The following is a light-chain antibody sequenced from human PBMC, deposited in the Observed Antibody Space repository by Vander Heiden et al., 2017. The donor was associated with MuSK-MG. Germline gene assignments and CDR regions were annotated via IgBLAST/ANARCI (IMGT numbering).Light chain of an antibody. CDR1: QSVSSSY. CDR2: GAS. CDR3: QQHGSSPIT. J-gene: IGKJ5*01. V-gene: IGKV3-20*01. Sequence: ENVLTQTPGTLCLSPGERATLTCRTSQSVSSSYLAWYQQKPGQAPMLLIYGASSRATVIPDRLSGNGSWTYLYFTISCLEPEKFAVYNWQQHGSSPITFGQGTKMEIK.